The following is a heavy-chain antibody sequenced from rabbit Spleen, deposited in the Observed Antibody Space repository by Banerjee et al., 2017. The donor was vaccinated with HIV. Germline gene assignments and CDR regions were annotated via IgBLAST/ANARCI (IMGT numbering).Heavy chain of an antibody. J-gene: IGHJ6*01. D-gene: IGHD6-1*01. CDR1: GIDFSSRYW. CDR3: ARGGYGWLLYFAL. Sequence: QEQLEESGGGLVKPGGTLTLTCKASGIDFSSRYWISWVRQAPGKGLEWVACIYGGSFGSTVYASWAKGRFTISKTSSTTVTLQMTSLTAADTATYFCARGGYGWLLYFALWGPGTLVTVS. V-gene: IGHV1S45*01. CDR2: IYGGSFGST.